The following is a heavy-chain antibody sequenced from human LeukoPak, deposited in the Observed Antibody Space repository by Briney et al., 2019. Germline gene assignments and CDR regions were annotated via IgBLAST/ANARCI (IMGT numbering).Heavy chain of an antibody. J-gene: IGHJ4*02. D-gene: IGHD1-26*01. CDR1: GFTFSSYG. Sequence: GGSLGLSCAASGFTFSSYGMHWVRQAPGKGLEWVAVISYDGSNKYYADSVKGRFTISRDNSKNTLYLQMNSLRAEDTAVYYCAKEAVDGSYYVYWGQGTLVTVSS. CDR3: AKEAVDGSYYVY. CDR2: ISYDGSNK. V-gene: IGHV3-30*18.